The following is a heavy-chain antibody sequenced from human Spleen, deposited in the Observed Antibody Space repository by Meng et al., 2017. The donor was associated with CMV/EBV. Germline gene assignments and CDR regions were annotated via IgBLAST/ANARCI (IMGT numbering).Heavy chain of an antibody. CDR2: ISPNNGGT. J-gene: IGHJ3*02. CDR3: ARTVAGLAFDI. D-gene: IGHD6-19*01. Sequence: ASVKVSCKASGYTFTGYYMHWVRQAPGQGPEWMGWISPNNGGTNSAQKFQGRVTMTRDTSISTAYMELSRLRSDDTAVYYCARTVAGLAFDIWGQGTMVTVSS. V-gene: IGHV1-2*02. CDR1: GYTFTGYY.